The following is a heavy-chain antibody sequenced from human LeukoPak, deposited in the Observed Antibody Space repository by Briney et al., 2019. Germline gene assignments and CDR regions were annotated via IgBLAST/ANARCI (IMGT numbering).Heavy chain of an antibody. CDR2: IYYSGST. Sequence: SETLSLTCTVSGGSISSHYWSWIRQPPGKGLEWIGYIYYSGSTNYNPSLKSRVTISVDTSKNQFSLKLSSVTAADTAVYYCARDPSSGYGYFDYWGQGTLVTVSS. CDR3: ARDPSSGYGYFDY. V-gene: IGHV4-59*11. CDR1: GGSISSHY. J-gene: IGHJ4*02. D-gene: IGHD3-22*01.